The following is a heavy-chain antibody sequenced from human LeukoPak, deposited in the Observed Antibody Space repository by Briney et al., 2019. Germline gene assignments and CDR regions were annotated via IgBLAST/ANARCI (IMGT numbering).Heavy chain of an antibody. CDR3: ARDQGYTYGHSFDY. V-gene: IGHV3-30-3*01. Sequence: GGSLRLSCAASGFTFNPHSMHWVRQAPGKGLEWVALILYDGSNKYYAESVKGRFTISRDNSKNTLYLQMSTLRPEDTAMYYCARDQGYTYGHSFDYWGQGTLVTVSS. J-gene: IGHJ4*02. CDR1: GFTFNPHS. D-gene: IGHD5-18*01. CDR2: ILYDGSNK.